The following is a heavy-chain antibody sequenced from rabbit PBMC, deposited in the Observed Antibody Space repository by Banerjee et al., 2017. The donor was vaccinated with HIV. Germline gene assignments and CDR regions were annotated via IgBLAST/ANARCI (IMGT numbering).Heavy chain of an antibody. V-gene: IGHV1S40*01. Sequence: QSLEESGGGLVKPGASLTLTCTASGIDFSRYYYMCWVRQAPGKGPEWIACIYNGDSNTYYASWAKGRFTISKTSSTVDLKMTSLTAADTATYFCAREAGYGGYGYDLWGPGTLVTVS. D-gene: IGHD6-1*01. CDR2: IYNGDSNT. J-gene: IGHJ6*01. CDR3: AREAGYGGYGYDL. CDR1: GIDFSRYYY.